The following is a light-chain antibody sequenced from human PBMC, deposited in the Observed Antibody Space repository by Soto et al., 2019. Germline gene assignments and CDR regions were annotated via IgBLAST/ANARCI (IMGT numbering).Light chain of an antibody. CDR1: SSDVGGYNY. J-gene: IGLJ1*01. Sequence: QSVLTQPRSVSGSPGQSVTISCTGTSSDVGGYNYVSWYQQHPGRAPKVMIYDVSKRPSGVPDRFSGSKSGNTASLTISGLQAEDEADYYCCSYAGSYTYVFGTATKV. CDR2: DVS. CDR3: CSYAGSYTYV. V-gene: IGLV2-11*01.